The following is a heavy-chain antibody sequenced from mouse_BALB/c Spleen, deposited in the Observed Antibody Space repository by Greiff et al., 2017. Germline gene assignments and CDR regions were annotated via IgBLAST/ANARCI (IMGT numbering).Heavy chain of an antibody. J-gene: IGHJ4*01. CDR2: IDPYYGGT. V-gene: IGHV1-39*01. D-gene: IGHD1-1*01. CDR1: GYSFTGYN. CDR3: ARWGYYGSSYVDAMDY. Sequence: EVHLVESGPELEKPGASVKISCKASGYSFTGYNMNWVKQSNGKSLEWIGNIDPYYGGTSYNQKFKGKATLTVDKSSSTAYMQLKSLTSEDSAVYYCARWGYYGSSYVDAMDYWGQGTSVTVSS.